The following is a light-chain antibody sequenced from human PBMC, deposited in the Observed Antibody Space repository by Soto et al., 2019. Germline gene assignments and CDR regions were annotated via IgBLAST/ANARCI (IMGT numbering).Light chain of an antibody. CDR1: QSVLYSSNNKNY. CDR2: WAS. Sequence: DIVMTQSPDSLAVSLGERVTINCKSSQSVLYSSNNKNYLAWYQQKPGQPPKLLIYWASTRESGVPDRFSGSGSGTDFTLTISSLQAEDVAVCTPWTFGQGTKVEIK. V-gene: IGKV4-1*01. CDR3: WT. J-gene: IGKJ1*01.